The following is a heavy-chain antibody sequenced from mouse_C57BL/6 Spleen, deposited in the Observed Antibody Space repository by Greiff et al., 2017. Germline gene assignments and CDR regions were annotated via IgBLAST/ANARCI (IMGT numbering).Heavy chain of an antibody. D-gene: IGHD4-1*01. Sequence: DVMLVASGGGLVKPGGSLKLSCAASGFTFSDYGMHWVRQAPEKGLEWVAYISSGSSTIYYADTVKGRFTISSDNAKNTLFLQMTSLRSEDTAMYYCARAKLGQGFAYWGQGTLVTVSA. J-gene: IGHJ3*01. CDR2: ISSGSSTI. CDR3: ARAKLGQGFAY. CDR1: GFTFSDYG. V-gene: IGHV5-17*01.